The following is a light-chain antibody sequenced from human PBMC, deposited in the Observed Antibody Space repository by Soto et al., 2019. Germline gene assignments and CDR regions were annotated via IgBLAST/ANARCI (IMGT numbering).Light chain of an antibody. Sequence: QSALTQPASVSGSPGQSITISCTGTSSDVGGYNYVSWCQQHPGKAPKLMIYGVSNRPSGVSNRFSGSKSGNTASLTISGLQAEDEADYYCSSYTSSSSLVLFGGGTKLTVL. CDR2: GVS. J-gene: IGLJ2*01. V-gene: IGLV2-14*01. CDR1: SSDVGGYNY. CDR3: SSYTSSSSLVL.